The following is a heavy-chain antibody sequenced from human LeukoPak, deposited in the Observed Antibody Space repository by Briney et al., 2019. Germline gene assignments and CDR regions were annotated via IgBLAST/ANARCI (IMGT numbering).Heavy chain of an antibody. CDR3: AKAISREQIGEYSSSSGPDY. CDR2: IIPIFGTA. CDR1: GGTFSSYA. Sequence: SVKVSCKASGGTFSSYAISWVRQAPGQGLEWMGGIIPIFGTANYAQKFQGRVTITADKSTSTAYMELSSLRSEDTAVYYCAKAISREQIGEYSSSSGPDYWGQGTLVTVSS. V-gene: IGHV1-69*06. J-gene: IGHJ4*02. D-gene: IGHD6-6*01.